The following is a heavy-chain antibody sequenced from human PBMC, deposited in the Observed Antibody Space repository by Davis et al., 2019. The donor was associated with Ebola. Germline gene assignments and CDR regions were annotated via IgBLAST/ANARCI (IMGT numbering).Heavy chain of an antibody. CDR2: IYYSGST. J-gene: IGHJ4*02. CDR1: GGSFSGYY. V-gene: IGHV4-34*09. D-gene: IGHD5-24*01. Sequence: LRLSCAVYGGSFSGYYWSWIRQPPGKGLEWIGYIYYSGSTYYNPSLKSRVTISVDTSKNQFSLKLSSVTAADTAVYYCARGRGMATLTFDYWGQGTLVTVSS. CDR3: ARGRGMATLTFDY.